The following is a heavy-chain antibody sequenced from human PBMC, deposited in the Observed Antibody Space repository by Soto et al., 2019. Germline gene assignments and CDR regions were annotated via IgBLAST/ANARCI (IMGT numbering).Heavy chain of an antibody. CDR3: ARVRDSSGYYYFDY. D-gene: IGHD3-22*01. V-gene: IGHV4-59*01. Sequence: SETLSLTYTVSGGSISSYYWSWIRQPPGKGLEWIGYIYYSGSTNYNPSLKSRVTISVDTSKNQFSLKLSSVTAADTAVYYCARVRDSSGYYYFDYWGQGTLVTVSS. CDR2: IYYSGST. CDR1: GGSISSYY. J-gene: IGHJ4*02.